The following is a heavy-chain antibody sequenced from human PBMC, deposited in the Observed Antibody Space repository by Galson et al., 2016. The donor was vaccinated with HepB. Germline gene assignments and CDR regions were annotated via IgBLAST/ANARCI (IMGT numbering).Heavy chain of an antibody. J-gene: IGHJ4*02. CDR1: GFTFSHYW. V-gene: IGHV3-23*01. CDR2: ISGSGGST. Sequence: SLRLSCAASGFTFSHYWMNWVRQAPGKGLEWVSAISGSGGSTYYADSVKGRFTLSRDNSKNTLYLQMNSLRAEDTAVYYCAKGDYYDSSGYFPFDYWGQGTLVTVSS. D-gene: IGHD3-22*01. CDR3: AKGDYYDSSGYFPFDY.